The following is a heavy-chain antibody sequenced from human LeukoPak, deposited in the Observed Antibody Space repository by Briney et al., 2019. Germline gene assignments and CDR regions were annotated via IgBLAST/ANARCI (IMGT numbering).Heavy chain of an antibody. D-gene: IGHD3-10*01. Sequence: PSETLSLTCTVSGGSISSGSYYWSWLRQPAGKGLEWIGRIYTSGSTNYNPSLKSRVTISVDTSKNQFSLKLSSVTAADTAVYYCAREKEGSYYPFYYYYYYYMDVWGKGTTVTISS. CDR2: IYTSGST. CDR1: GGSISSGSYY. V-gene: IGHV4-61*02. J-gene: IGHJ6*03. CDR3: AREKEGSYYPFYYYYYYYMDV.